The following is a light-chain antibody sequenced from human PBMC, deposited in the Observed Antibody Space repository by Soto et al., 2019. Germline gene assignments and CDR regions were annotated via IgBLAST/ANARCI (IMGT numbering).Light chain of an antibody. V-gene: IGLV2-14*01. CDR3: SSYTSSSPYV. Sequence: QSVLTQPASVSGSPGQSITISCSGTTSDVGGYEYVSWYQQQTGKAPKLMIYEVTTRPSGVSNRFSGSKSGTTASLTISGLQAEDEAYYYCSSYTSSSPYVFGSGTKLTVL. CDR2: EVT. CDR1: TSDVGGYEY. J-gene: IGLJ1*01.